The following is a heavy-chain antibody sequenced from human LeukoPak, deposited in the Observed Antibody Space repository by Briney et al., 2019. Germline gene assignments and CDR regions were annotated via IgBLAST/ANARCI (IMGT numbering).Heavy chain of an antibody. Sequence: SETLSLTCAVYGGSFSGYYWSWIRQPPGKGLEWIGEINHSGSINYNPSLKSRVTISVDTSKNQFSLKLSSVTAADTAVYYCARDTYYDILTGYFFDYWGQGTLVTVSS. J-gene: IGHJ4*02. CDR3: ARDTYYDILTGYFFDY. D-gene: IGHD3-9*01. V-gene: IGHV4-34*01. CDR2: INHSGSI. CDR1: GGSFSGYY.